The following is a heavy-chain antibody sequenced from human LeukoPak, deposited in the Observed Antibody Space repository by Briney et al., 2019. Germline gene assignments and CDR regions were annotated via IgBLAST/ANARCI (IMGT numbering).Heavy chain of an antibody. J-gene: IGHJ5*02. Sequence: SETLSLTCTVSGGSISSYYWSWIRQPPGKGLEWIGYIHYSGSTNYNPSLKSRVTISVDTSKNQFSLKLSSVTAADTAVYYCARVRYDYVWGTHPNWFDPWGQGTLVTVSS. D-gene: IGHD3-16*01. V-gene: IGHV4-59*01. CDR3: ARVRYDYVWGTHPNWFDP. CDR2: IHYSGST. CDR1: GGSISSYY.